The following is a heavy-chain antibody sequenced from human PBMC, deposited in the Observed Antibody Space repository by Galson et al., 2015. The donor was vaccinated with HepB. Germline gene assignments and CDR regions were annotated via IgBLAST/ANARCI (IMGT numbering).Heavy chain of an antibody. CDR1: GGTFSSYT. Sequence: SVKVSCKASGGTFSSYTISWVRQAPGQGLEWMGRIIPILGIANYAQKFQGRVTITADKSTSTAYMELSSLRSEDTAVYYCASRSGYCSSTSCSSHYYYYGMDVWGQGTTVTVSS. J-gene: IGHJ6*02. V-gene: IGHV1-69*02. CDR3: ASRSGYCSSTSCSSHYYYYGMDV. D-gene: IGHD2-2*01. CDR2: IIPILGIA.